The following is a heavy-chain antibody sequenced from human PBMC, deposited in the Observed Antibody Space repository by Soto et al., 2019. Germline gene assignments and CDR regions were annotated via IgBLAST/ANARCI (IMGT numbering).Heavy chain of an antibody. Sequence: VGSLRLSCVASGFTFGARSMNWVRQAPGKGLEWVSYISGRSTTIYYADSVKGRFTISRDNAKNSLHLQMNSLRDEDTAVYYCARGELDRTIDYWGQGTLVTVSS. J-gene: IGHJ4*02. V-gene: IGHV3-48*02. CDR3: ARGELDRTIDY. D-gene: IGHD1-1*01. CDR1: GFTFGARS. CDR2: ISGRSTTI.